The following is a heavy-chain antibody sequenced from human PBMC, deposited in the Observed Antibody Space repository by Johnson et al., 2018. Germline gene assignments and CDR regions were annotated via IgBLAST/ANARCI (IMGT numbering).Heavy chain of an antibody. Sequence: QVQLVESGGGVVQPGRSLRLSCAASGFTFSSYAMHWVRQAPGKGLEWVAVISYDGSNKYYADSVKGRFTISRDNSKNTLYLQMNSLRAEDTAVYYCAGVRSTGYSSSWGRSDAFDIWGQGTMVTVSS. CDR2: ISYDGSNK. CDR1: GFTFSSYA. CDR3: AGVRSTGYSSSWGRSDAFDI. V-gene: IGHV3-30-3*01. J-gene: IGHJ3*02. D-gene: IGHD6-13*01.